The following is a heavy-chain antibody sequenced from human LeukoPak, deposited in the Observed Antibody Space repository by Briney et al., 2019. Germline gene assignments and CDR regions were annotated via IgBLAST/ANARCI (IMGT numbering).Heavy chain of an antibody. Sequence: GGSLRLSCAASGFTFSSYAMSWVRQAPGKGLEWVSAISGSGGSTYYADSVKGRFTISRDNSKNTLYLQMNSLRAEDTAVYYCAKVPSYTSGWYPGLFEHWGQGTLVTVSS. CDR3: AKVPSYTSGWYPGLFEH. V-gene: IGHV3-23*01. D-gene: IGHD6-19*01. CDR1: GFTFSSYA. CDR2: ISGSGGST. J-gene: IGHJ4*02.